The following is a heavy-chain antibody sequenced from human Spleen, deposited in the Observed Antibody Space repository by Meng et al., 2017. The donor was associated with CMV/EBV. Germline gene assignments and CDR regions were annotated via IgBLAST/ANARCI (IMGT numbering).Heavy chain of an antibody. D-gene: IGHD3-9*01. Sequence: CAASGFTFSSYAMHWVRQAPGKGLEWVAVISYDGSNKYYADSVKGRFTISRDNSKNTLYLQMNSLRAEDTAVYYCARAFGFDWLFIDYWGQGTLVTVSS. J-gene: IGHJ4*02. CDR3: ARAFGFDWLFIDY. CDR2: ISYDGSNK. V-gene: IGHV3-30-3*01. CDR1: GFTFSSYA.